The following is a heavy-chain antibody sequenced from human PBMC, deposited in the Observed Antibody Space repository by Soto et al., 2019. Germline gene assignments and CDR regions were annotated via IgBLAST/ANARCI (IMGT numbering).Heavy chain of an antibody. CDR3: AKDGGKDGYFGNWFDP. CDR2: ISAYNGNT. D-gene: IGHD5-12*01. V-gene: IGHV1-18*01. Sequence: GASVKVSCKASGYTFTSYGISWVRQAPGQGLEWMGWISAYNGNTNYAQKFQGRVTMTTDTSTTTAYMELSSLRSDDTAVYYCAKDGGKDGYFGNWFDPWGQGTLVTVSS. CDR1: GYTFTSYG. J-gene: IGHJ5*02.